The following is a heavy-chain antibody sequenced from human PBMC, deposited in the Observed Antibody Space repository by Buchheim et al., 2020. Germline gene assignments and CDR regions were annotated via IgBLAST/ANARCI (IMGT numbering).Heavy chain of an antibody. CDR1: GFTFSIFG. V-gene: IGHV3-48*04. CDR3: ARVRIWGTSNYYGMDV. J-gene: IGHJ6*02. CDR2: INPSGTTI. Sequence: EVQLVESGGGLVQPGGSLRLSCAASGFTFSIFGMNWVRQAPGKGLEWVSDINPSGTTISYADSVRGRFTMSRDTAKSTLYLQMDSLRAEDTAVYYCARVRIWGTSNYYGMDVWGQGTT. D-gene: IGHD7-27*01.